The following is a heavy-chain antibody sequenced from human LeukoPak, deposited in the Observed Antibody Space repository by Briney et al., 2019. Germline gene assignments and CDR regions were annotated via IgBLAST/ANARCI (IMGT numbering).Heavy chain of an antibody. CDR1: GGSISSYY. V-gene: IGHV4-4*07. J-gene: IGHJ3*02. Sequence: SETLSLTCTVSGGSISSYYWSWIRQPAWKELEWFVRIYTSGSTNYNPSLKSRVTMSVDTSKNQFSLKLSSVTAADTAVYYCARGYCSGGSCYFFDAFDIWGQGTMVTVSS. CDR2: IYTSGST. CDR3: ARGYCSGGSCYFFDAFDI. D-gene: IGHD2-15*01.